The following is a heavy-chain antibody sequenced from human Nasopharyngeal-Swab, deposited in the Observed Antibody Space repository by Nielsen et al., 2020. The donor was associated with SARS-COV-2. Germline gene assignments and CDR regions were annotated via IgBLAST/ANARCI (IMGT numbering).Heavy chain of an antibody. Sequence: WIRQPPGKGLEWIGYIYYSGSTNYNPSLKSRVTISVDTSKNQFSLKLSSVTAADTAVYYCARVGKEEEERSGHLNYYYYYYMDVWGKGTTVTVSS. D-gene: IGHD3-3*01. V-gene: IGHV4-59*01. J-gene: IGHJ6*03. CDR2: IYYSGST. CDR3: ARVGKEEEERSGHLNYYYYYYMDV.